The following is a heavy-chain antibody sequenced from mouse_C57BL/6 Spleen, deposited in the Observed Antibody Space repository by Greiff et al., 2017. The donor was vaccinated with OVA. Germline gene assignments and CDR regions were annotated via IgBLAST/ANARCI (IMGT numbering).Heavy chain of an antibody. CDR2: ISSGGDYI. D-gene: IGHD2-1*01. V-gene: IGHV5-9-1*02. CDR3: TRDYGNYPVAY. Sequence: EVMLVESGGGLVKPGGSLKLSCAASGFTFSSYAMSWVRQTPEKRLEWVAYISSGGDYIYYADTVKGRFSISRDNARNTLYLQMSSLKSEDTAMYYCTRDYGNYPVAYWGQGTLVTVSA. J-gene: IGHJ3*01. CDR1: GFTFSSYA.